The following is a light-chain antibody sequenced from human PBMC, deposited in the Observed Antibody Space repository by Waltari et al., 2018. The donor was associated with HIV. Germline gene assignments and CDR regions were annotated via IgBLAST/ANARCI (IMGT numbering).Light chain of an antibody. V-gene: IGLV1-47*01. J-gene: IGLJ1*01. CDR3: AAWDDTLSSYV. Sequence: QSVLTQPPSASGTPGQRVTISFSGSTSNIGSKDVYWFQHLPGTAPKLLIFRTNQRRSGVPDRFSGSKSGTSASLAISGLRSDDEADYYCAAWDDTLSSYVFGTGTTVTV. CDR2: RTN. CDR1: TSNIGSKD.